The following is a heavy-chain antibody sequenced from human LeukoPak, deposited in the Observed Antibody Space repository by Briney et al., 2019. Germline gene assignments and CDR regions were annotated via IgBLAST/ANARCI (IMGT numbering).Heavy chain of an antibody. V-gene: IGHV4-39*01. CDR1: GGSISSSSYY. D-gene: IGHD3-10*01. J-gene: IGHJ4*02. CDR2: IYYSGST. CDR3: ARITMVRGVIITGTTGSYYFDY. Sequence: SETLSLTCTVSGGSISSSSYYWGWIRQPPGKGLEWIGSIYYSGSTYYNPSLKSRVTISVDTSKNQFSLKLSSVTAADTAVYYCARITMVRGVIITGTTGSYYFDYWGQGTLVTVSS.